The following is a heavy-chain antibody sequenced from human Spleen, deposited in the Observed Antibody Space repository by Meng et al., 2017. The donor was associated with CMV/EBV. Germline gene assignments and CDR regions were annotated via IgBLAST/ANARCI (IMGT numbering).Heavy chain of an antibody. CDR2: ISSSGSTI. J-gene: IGHJ4*02. CDR1: FNFSGYY. CDR3: ARDFTCGGDCYSYYFDY. V-gene: IGHV3-11*04. D-gene: IGHD2-21*01. Sequence: FNFSGYYMSWIRQAPGKGLEWVSYISSSGSTIYYADSVKGRFTISRDNAKNSLYLQMNSLRAKDTAVYYCARDFTCGGDCYSYYFDYWGQGILVTVSS.